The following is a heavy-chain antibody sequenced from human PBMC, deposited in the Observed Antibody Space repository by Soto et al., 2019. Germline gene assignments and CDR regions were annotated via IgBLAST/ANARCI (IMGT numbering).Heavy chain of an antibody. D-gene: IGHD2-2*01. V-gene: IGHV1-69*13. J-gene: IGHJ6*02. CDR2: IIPIFGTA. CDR1: GGTFSSHA. Sequence: ASVKVSCKASGGTFSSHAISWVRQAPGQGLEWMGGIIPIFGTANYAQKFQGRVTITADESTSTAYMELSSLRSEDTAVYYCARDCSSTSCYPNYYYYGMDVWGQGTTVTVSS. CDR3: ARDCSSTSCYPNYYYYGMDV.